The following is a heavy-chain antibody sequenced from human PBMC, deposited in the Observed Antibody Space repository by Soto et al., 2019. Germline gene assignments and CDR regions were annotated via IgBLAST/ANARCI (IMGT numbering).Heavy chain of an antibody. D-gene: IGHD1-26*01. CDR2: IYYSGST. CDR1: GGSISSYY. CDR3: ARGMEGSPPDY. J-gene: IGHJ4*02. Sequence: PSETLSLTCTVSGGSISSYYWSWIRQPPGKGLEWIGYIYYSGSTNYNPSLKSRVTISVDTSRNQFSLKLSSVTAADTAVYYCARGMEGSPPDYWGQGTLVTVSS. V-gene: IGHV4-59*01.